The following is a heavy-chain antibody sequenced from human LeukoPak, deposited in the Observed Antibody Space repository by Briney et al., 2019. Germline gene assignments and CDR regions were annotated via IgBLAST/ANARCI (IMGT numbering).Heavy chain of an antibody. CDR1: GFTFSSYS. J-gene: IGHJ4*02. D-gene: IGHD4-17*01. Sequence: GGSLRLSCAASGFTFSSYSMNWVRQAPGKGLEWVSSISSSSSYIYYADSVKGRFTVSRDNAKNSLYLQMNSLRAEDTAVYYCASLGADYDHDYWGQGTLVTVSS. CDR2: ISSSSSYI. CDR3: ASLGADYDHDY. V-gene: IGHV3-21*01.